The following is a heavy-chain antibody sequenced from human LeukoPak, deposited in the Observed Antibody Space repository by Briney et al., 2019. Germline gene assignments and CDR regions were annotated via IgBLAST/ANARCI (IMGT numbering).Heavy chain of an antibody. D-gene: IGHD2-8*01. V-gene: IGHV1-2*02. Sequence: ASVKVSCKASGYTLTSYYLHWVRQAPGQGLEWLGWINLNGGGTLSAQKFQGGVTMTGDASISTAYMELSGLRSDDRAVYYCATRCTNGVCYKAYYMDVWGKGTTVTVSS. CDR2: INLNGGGT. CDR3: ATRCTNGVCYKAYYMDV. CDR1: GYTLTSYY. J-gene: IGHJ6*03.